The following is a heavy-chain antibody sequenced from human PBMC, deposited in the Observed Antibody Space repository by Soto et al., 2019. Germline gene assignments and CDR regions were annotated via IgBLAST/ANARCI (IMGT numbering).Heavy chain of an antibody. CDR2: INHSEST. J-gene: IGHJ4*02. D-gene: IGHD6-6*01. CDR1: GGSFSGYY. Sequence: LSLTCAVYGGSFSGYYWCWIRQPPGKGLEWIGEINHSESTNYNPSLKSRVTISVDTSKNQFSLKLSSVTAADTAVYYCARVLSSSSGIDYWGQGTLVTVSS. V-gene: IGHV4-34*01. CDR3: ARVLSSSSGIDY.